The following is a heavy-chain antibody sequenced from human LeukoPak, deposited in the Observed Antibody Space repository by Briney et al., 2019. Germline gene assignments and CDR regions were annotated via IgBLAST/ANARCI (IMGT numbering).Heavy chain of an antibody. CDR1: GFTFSGYS. V-gene: IGHV3-21*05. J-gene: IGHJ6*02. CDR3: ARSFTASYYYYAMDV. Sequence: PGGSLRLSCAASGFTFSGYSMNWIRQAPGKGLECISYISTTSSYTNYADSVKGRFTISRDNAKKSLFLQMNSLRAEDTAVYYCARSFTASYYYYAMDVWGQGTTVTVSS. CDR2: ISTTSSYT. D-gene: IGHD5-18*01.